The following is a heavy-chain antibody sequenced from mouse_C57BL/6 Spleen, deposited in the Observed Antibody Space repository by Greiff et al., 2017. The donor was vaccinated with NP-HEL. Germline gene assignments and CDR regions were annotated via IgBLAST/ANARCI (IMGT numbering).Heavy chain of an antibody. D-gene: IGHD2-4*01. V-gene: IGHV1-5*01. CDR3: TREDYDYDEGFAY. CDR2: IYPGNSDT. Sequence: VQLKQSGTVLARPGASVKMSCKTSGYTFTSYWMHWVKQRPGQGLEWIGAIYPGNSDTSYNQKFKGKAKLTAVTSASTAYMELSSLTNEDSAVYYCTREDYDYDEGFAYWGQGTLVTVSA. CDR1: GYTFTSYW. J-gene: IGHJ3*01.